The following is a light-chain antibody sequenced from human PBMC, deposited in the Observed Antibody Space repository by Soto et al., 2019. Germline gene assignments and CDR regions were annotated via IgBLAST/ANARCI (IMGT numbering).Light chain of an antibody. J-gene: IGKJ1*01. V-gene: IGKV3-15*01. CDR2: GAF. Sequence: EILMTQSPVTLSVSPGERATLSCRASQSVSSNLAWYQQKPGQAPSLLIYGAFTRVTGIPARFSGTGSGTEFTLTISSLQSEDFALYYCQQYNDWPLTFGQGTKVDIK. CDR1: QSVSSN. CDR3: QQYNDWPLT.